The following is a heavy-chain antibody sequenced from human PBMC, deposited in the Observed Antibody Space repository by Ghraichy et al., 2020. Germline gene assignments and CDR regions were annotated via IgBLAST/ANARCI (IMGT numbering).Heavy chain of an antibody. J-gene: IGHJ3*02. CDR3: AQSALRNDAFDI. CDR1: GGSISSGGYS. D-gene: IGHD4-17*01. Sequence: SETLSLTCAVSGGSISSGGYSWSWIRQPPGKGLEWIGYIYHSGSTYYNPSLKSRVTISVDRSKNQFSLKLSSVTAADTAVYYCAQSALRNDAFDIWGQGTMVTVSS. V-gene: IGHV4-30-2*01. CDR2: IYHSGST.